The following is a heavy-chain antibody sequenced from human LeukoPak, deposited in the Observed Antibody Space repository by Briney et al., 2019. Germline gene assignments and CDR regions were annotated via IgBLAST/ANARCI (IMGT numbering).Heavy chain of an antibody. D-gene: IGHD6-13*01. J-gene: IGHJ4*02. Sequence: GGSRRLSCAASGFTFRDYYMSWIRQAPGKGLEGVSYLSSSGSTIYYADSVKGRFTISRDNAKNSLYLQMNSLRAEDTAVYYCARVERSLAAAGRGYFDYWGQGTLVTVSS. V-gene: IGHV3-11*01. CDR2: LSSSGSTI. CDR3: ARVERSLAAAGRGYFDY. CDR1: GFTFRDYY.